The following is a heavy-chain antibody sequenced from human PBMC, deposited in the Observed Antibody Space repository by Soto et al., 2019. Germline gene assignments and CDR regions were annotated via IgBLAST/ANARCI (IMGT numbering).Heavy chain of an antibody. V-gene: IGHV1-8*01. CDR3: ARALAKPWGGKDGYYYYMDV. Sequence: ASVKVSCKASGYTFTNYDINWVRQATGQGLEWMGWMNPNSGNAGSAQKFQDRVTMTRSTSTNTIYMELSSLISEDTAVYYCARALAKPWGGKDGYYYYMDVGGKGTRVTV. D-gene: IGHD3-16*01. CDR2: MNPNSGNA. J-gene: IGHJ6*03. CDR1: GYTFTNYD.